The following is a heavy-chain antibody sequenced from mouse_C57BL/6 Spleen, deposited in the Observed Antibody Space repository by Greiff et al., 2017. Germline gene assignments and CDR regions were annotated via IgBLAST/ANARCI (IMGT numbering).Heavy chain of an antibody. CDR3: ARYASYGNLYYYAMDY. CDR1: GYTFTSYW. V-gene: IGHV1-53*01. D-gene: IGHD2-10*02. Sequence: QVQLQQPGTELVKPGASVKLSCKASGYTFTSYWMHWVKQRPGQGLEWIGNINPSNGGTNYNEKFQSKATLTVDKSSSTAYMQLSSLTSEDSAVYYCARYASYGNLYYYAMDYWGQGTSVTVSS. J-gene: IGHJ4*01. CDR2: INPSNGGT.